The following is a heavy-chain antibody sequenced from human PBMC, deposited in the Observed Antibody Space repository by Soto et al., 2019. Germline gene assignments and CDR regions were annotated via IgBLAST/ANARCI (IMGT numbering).Heavy chain of an antibody. V-gene: IGHV1-8*01. Sequence: QVQLVQSVAEVKKPGASVKVSCKASGYTFTSYDINGVRQATGQGLEWMGWMNPNSGNTGYAQKFQVRVTMTRNTSISTAYMELSSLRSEDTAVYYCAVVTGDSDAFDIWGQGTMVTVSS. CDR1: GYTFTSYD. CDR3: AVVTGDSDAFDI. CDR2: MNPNSGNT. J-gene: IGHJ3*02. D-gene: IGHD7-27*01.